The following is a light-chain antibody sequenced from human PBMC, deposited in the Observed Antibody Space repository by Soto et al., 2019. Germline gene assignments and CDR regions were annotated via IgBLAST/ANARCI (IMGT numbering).Light chain of an antibody. CDR3: QKYNSVPH. V-gene: IGKV1-27*01. CDR1: QGISNY. CDR2: AAF. J-gene: IGKJ3*01. Sequence: DIKMTQSPSSLSASVGDRVTITCRASQGISNYLAWYQQRPGKVPKLLIYAAFVLQSGVPSRFSGSGSGTDFTLTISSLQPEDVATYYCQKYNSVPHFCPGTKVDIK.